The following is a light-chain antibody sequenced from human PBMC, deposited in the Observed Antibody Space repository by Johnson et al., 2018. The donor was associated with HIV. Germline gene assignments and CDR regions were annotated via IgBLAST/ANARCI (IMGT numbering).Light chain of an antibody. Sequence: QSVLTQPPSVSAAPGQKVTISCSASSSNIVNIYISWYQHLPGTAPKLLIYDNHKRPSGIPDRFSGYKSGTSVTLAITGLQTGDEADYYCGTWDSSLSAGGVFGTGTKVTVL. V-gene: IGLV1-51*01. J-gene: IGLJ1*01. CDR2: DNH. CDR1: SSNIVNIY. CDR3: GTWDSSLSAGGV.